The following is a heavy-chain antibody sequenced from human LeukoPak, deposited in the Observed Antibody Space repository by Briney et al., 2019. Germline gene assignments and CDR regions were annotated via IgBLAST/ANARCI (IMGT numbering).Heavy chain of an antibody. CDR2: IRYDGSNN. CDR1: RFTFRSYD. V-gene: IGHV3-33*01. Sequence: GMSLRLSCAASRFTFRSYDMLWVPQAPGKGRVGVAVIRYDGSNNYYGDSEQGRFTICKDNSKNTLDLQKNRLRAEDTAVYYCARGGYCSSTSCYAWEPPAIDYWGQGTLVTVSS. D-gene: IGHD2-2*01. CDR3: ARGGYCSSTSCYAWEPPAIDY. J-gene: IGHJ4*02.